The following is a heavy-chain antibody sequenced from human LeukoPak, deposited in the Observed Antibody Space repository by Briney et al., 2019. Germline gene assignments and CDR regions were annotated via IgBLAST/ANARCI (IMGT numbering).Heavy chain of an antibody. V-gene: IGHV3-23*01. Sequence: GGSLRLSCAASGFTFSNHGMNWVRQAPGKGLEWVSGISPSGDITYYADSVKGRFTISRDNSKNTLYLQMNSLRAEDTAVYYCAKGTTDIDIWGQGTMVTVSS. D-gene: IGHD1-1*01. CDR3: AKGTTDIDI. J-gene: IGHJ3*02. CDR1: GFTFSNHG. CDR2: ISPSGDIT.